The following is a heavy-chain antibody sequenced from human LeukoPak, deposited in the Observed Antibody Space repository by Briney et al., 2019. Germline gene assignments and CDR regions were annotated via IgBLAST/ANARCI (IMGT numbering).Heavy chain of an antibody. CDR3: ARQNSSGAKWELTPIFDY. CDR2: IYYSGST. Sequence: SETLSLTCTVSGGSISSGNYYWSWIRQPPGKGLEWIGYIYYSGSTNYNPSLKSRVTISVDTSKNQFSLKLSSVTAADTAVYYCARQNSSGAKWELTPIFDYWGQGTLVTVSS. V-gene: IGHV4-61*01. J-gene: IGHJ4*02. CDR1: GGSISSGNYY. D-gene: IGHD1-26*01.